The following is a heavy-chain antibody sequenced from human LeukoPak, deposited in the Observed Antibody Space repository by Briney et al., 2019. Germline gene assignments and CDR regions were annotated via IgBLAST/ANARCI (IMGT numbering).Heavy chain of an antibody. CDR3: ARDLEDSSPFGAFDM. CDR2: IWFDGIRK. V-gene: IGHV3-33*08. Sequence: PGGSLRLSCAASGFSVSSYWMHWVRQVPGKGLEWVAAIWFDGIRKYYADSVKGRLTISRDNSKNTLYLQMNSLRAEDTAVYYCARDLEDSSPFGAFDMWGQGTMVTVSS. CDR1: GFSVSSYW. J-gene: IGHJ3*02. D-gene: IGHD3-22*01.